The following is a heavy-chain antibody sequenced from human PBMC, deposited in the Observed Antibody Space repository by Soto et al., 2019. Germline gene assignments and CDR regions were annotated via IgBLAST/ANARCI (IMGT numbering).Heavy chain of an antibody. CDR2: IYYSGST. J-gene: IGHJ6*02. CDR1: GGSISSYY. D-gene: IGHD2-15*01. V-gene: IGHV4-59*01. Sequence: SETLSLTSTVSGGSISSYYWSWIRQPPGKGLEWIGYIYYSGSTNYNPSLKSRVTISVDTSKNQFSLKLSSVTAADTAVYYCARAGYCSGGSCPHYYGMDVWGQGTTVTVSS. CDR3: ARAGYCSGGSCPHYYGMDV.